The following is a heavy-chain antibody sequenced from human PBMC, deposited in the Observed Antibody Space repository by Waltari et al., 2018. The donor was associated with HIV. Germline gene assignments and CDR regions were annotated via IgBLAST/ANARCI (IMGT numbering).Heavy chain of an antibody. CDR3: VSSGFTMAPIYYDSSGYYY. V-gene: IGHV4-4*02. CDR1: GGSISSSNW. Sequence: QVQLQESGPGLVKPSGTLSLTCAVSGGSISSSNWWSWVRQPPGKGLGWIGEIYHSGSTNYDPSLQGRVTISVDKAKNQFSRKLSSVTAADTAVYYCVSSGFTMAPIYYDSSGYYYWGQGTLVTVSS. CDR2: IYHSGST. D-gene: IGHD3-22*01. J-gene: IGHJ4*02.